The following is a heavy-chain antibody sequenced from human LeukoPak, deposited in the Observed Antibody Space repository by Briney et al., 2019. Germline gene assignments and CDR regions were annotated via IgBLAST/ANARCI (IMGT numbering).Heavy chain of an antibody. CDR1: GGTFSSYA. Sequence: GASVKVSCKASGGTFSSYAISWVRQAPGQGLEWMGGIIPIFGTANYAQKFQGRVTITADKSTSTAYMELSSLRSEDTAVYYCARFKNRGYGYGSGSYSRFGWFDPWGQGTLVTVSS. D-gene: IGHD3-10*01. CDR2: IIPIFGTA. J-gene: IGHJ5*02. CDR3: ARFKNRGYGYGSGSYSRFGWFDP. V-gene: IGHV1-69*06.